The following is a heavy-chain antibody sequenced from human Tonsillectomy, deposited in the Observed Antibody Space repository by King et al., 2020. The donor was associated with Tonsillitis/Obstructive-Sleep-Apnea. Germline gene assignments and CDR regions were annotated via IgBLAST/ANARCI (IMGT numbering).Heavy chain of an antibody. Sequence: VQLQESGPGLVKPSETLSLTCTVSGGSMSSYHWSWFRQPPGKGLEWIGYIYYSGSTKYNPSLKSRVTISVDTSKNQFSLKLSSVTAADTAVYYCAREGEVGFDYWGQGTLVTVSS. CDR2: IYYSGST. D-gene: IGHD1-26*01. CDR1: GGSMSSYH. J-gene: IGHJ4*02. V-gene: IGHV4-59*01. CDR3: AREGEVGFDY.